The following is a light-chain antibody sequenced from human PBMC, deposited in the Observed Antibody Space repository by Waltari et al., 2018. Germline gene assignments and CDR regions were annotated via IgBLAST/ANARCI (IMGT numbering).Light chain of an antibody. CDR2: SDS. V-gene: IGLV3-21*04. J-gene: IGLJ1*01. CDR1: KIGSKS. Sequence: SYVLTQPPSVSVAPGKTARITCGGHKIGSKSVHWYQQKPGQAPVLVIDSDSDRPSGIPERFSGSNSGNTATLSVSRVEAGDEAVYYCQVWDSSSVYVFGSGTKVTVL. CDR3: QVWDSSSVYV.